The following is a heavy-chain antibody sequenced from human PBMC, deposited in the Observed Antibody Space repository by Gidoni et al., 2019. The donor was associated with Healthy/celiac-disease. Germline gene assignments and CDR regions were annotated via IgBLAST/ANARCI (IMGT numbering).Heavy chain of an antibody. Sequence: EVQLLESGGGLVQPGGSLRLSCAASGFTFSSYAMSWVRQAPGKGLEWVSAISGSGGSTYYADSVKGRFTISRDNSKNTLYLQMNSLRAEDTAVYYCYGLEWLLQDAFDIWGQGTMVTVSS. CDR3: YGLEWLLQDAFDI. CDR2: ISGSGGST. D-gene: IGHD3-3*01. CDR1: GFTFSSYA. J-gene: IGHJ3*02. V-gene: IGHV3-23*01.